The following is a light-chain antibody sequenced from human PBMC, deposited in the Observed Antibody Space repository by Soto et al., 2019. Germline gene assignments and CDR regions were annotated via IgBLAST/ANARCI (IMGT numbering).Light chain of an antibody. V-gene: IGLV4-60*03. CDR3: ETWDTNTRV. CDR1: SVHSTYI. J-gene: IGLJ2*01. CDR2: LEGSGNY. Sequence: QLVLTQSSSASASLGSSVKLTCTLSSVHSTYIIAWHQLQPGRAPRYLMNLEGSGNYNKGSGVPDRFSGSSSGADRYLTISNLQSEDEADYYCETWDTNTRVFGGGTKVTVL.